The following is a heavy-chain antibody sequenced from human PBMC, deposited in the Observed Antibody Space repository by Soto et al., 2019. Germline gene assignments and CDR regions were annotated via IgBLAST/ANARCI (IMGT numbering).Heavy chain of an antibody. V-gene: IGHV1-2*02. CDR2: INPNSGGT. D-gene: IGHD2-8*01. CDR1: GYTFTGYY. CDR3: ARDEDIVLMVYSGGGGYYYGMDV. Sequence: ASVKVSCKASGYTFTGYYMHWVRQAPGQGLEWMGWINPNSGGTNYAQKFQGRVTMTRDTSISTAYMELSRLRSDDTAVYYCARDEDIVLMVYSGGGGYYYGMDVWGQGTTVTVSS. J-gene: IGHJ6*02.